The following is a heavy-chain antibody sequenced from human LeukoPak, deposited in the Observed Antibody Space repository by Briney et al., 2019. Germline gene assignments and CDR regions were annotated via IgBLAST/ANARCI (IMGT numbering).Heavy chain of an antibody. CDR3: ARVRLPYRLDI. V-gene: IGHV4-39*07. D-gene: IGHD2-15*01. Sequence: SETLSLTCTVSGGSISSSSYYWGWIRQPPGKGLEWIGSIYYSGSTYYNPSLKSRVTISVDTSKNQFSLKLSSVTAADTAVYYCARVRLPYRLDIWGQGTMVTVSS. CDR1: GGSISSSSYY. J-gene: IGHJ3*02. CDR2: IYYSGST.